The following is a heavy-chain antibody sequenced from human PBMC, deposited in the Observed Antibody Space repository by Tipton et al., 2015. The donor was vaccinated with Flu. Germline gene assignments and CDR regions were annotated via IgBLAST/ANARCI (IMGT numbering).Heavy chain of an antibody. Sequence: SLRLSCAVSGFSVSINYMSWVRQAPGKGLEWVSIIHYGDTTFYADSVKGRFTISRDNSRNTLYLQMNSLRAEDTAVYYCARVLFGYKFDYWGQGTLVTVSS. CDR2: IHYGDTT. D-gene: IGHD1-1*01. V-gene: IGHV3-66*01. J-gene: IGHJ4*02. CDR3: ARVLFGYKFDY. CDR1: GFSVSINY.